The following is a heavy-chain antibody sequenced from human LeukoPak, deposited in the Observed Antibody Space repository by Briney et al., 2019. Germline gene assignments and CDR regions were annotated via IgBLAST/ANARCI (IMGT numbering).Heavy chain of an antibody. CDR2: IYPSDSDT. V-gene: IGHV5-51*01. Sequence: GESLKISCKGSGYSFTSYWIGWVRQMPGKGLEWMGIIYPSDSDTRYSPSFQGQVTMSVDKSISTAYLQWSSLRASDTAVYYCARDSSSGWYHASWGQGTLVTVSS. CDR3: ARDSSSGWYHAS. J-gene: IGHJ5*02. D-gene: IGHD6-19*01. CDR1: GYSFTSYW.